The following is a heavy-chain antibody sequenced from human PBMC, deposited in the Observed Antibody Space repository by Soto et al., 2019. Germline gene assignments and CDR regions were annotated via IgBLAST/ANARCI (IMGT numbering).Heavy chain of an antibody. CDR3: ARGQLMTTVTTNYWYFDL. V-gene: IGHV4-34*01. CDR2: VDHSGST. CDR1: GGSFSGYC. Sequence: QVQLQQWGAGLLKPSETLSLTCAVYGGSFSGYCWYWIRQPPGQGLEWIGEVDHSGSTNYNPSLTSRVTLSVETSKNQFSLRLSSVTAADTAVYYCARGQLMTTVTTNYWYFDLWGRGTLVTVSS. D-gene: IGHD4-17*01. J-gene: IGHJ2*01.